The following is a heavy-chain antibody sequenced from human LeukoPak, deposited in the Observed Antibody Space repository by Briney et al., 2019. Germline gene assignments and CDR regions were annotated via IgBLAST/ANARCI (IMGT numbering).Heavy chain of an antibody. CDR2: FDPEDGDT. V-gene: IGHV1-24*01. J-gene: IGHJ4*02. Sequence: GASVKVSCKVSGYTLTELSMHWVRQAPGKGLEWMGGFDPEDGDTIYAQKFQGRVTMTGDTSTDTAYMELSSLRSEDTAVYYCATYPKSSSSWYGSYFDYWGQGTLVTVSS. CDR1: GYTLTELS. CDR3: ATYPKSSSSWYGSYFDY. D-gene: IGHD6-13*01.